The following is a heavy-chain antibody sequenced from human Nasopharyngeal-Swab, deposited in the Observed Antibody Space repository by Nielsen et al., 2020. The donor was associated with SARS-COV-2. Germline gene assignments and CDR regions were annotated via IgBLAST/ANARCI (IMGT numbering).Heavy chain of an antibody. V-gene: IGHV3-74*01. D-gene: IGHD7-27*01. Sequence: GESLKISCAVSGFTFSDSWMHWVRQAPGTGLVWVSRINSDGSRSGYADSVKGRFTISRDNAKNTIYLQMNSLRAEDTAVYYCARDFDKTGDWGQGTLVTVSS. J-gene: IGHJ4*02. CDR2: INSDGSRS. CDR3: ARDFDKTGD. CDR1: GFTFSDSW.